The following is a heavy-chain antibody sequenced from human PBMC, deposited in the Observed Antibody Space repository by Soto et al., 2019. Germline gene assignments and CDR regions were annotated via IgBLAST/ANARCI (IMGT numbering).Heavy chain of an antibody. J-gene: IGHJ5*02. D-gene: IGHD5-12*01. CDR1: GGSISSGDYY. CDR2: IYYSGST. V-gene: IGHV4-30-4*01. CDR3: ARSWPWGAPEMATPTEGWFDP. Sequence: QVQLQESGPGLVKPSQTLSLTCTVSGGSISSGDYYWSWIRQPPGKGLEWIGYIYYSGSTYYNPSLKSRVTISVDTSKNQFSLKLSSVTAADTAVYYCARSWPWGAPEMATPTEGWFDPWGQGTLVTVSS.